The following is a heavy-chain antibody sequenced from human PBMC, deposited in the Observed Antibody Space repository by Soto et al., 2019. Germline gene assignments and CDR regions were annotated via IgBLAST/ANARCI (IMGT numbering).Heavy chain of an antibody. D-gene: IGHD2-15*01. CDR1: GFTFSSYG. V-gene: IGHV3-33*01. CDR2: IWYDGSNK. Sequence: PGGSLRLSCAASGFTFSSYGMHWVRQAPGKGLEWVAVIWYDGSNKYYADSVKGRFTISRDNSKNTLYLQMNSLRAEDTAVYYCASDAGTGYCSGGSCYFDYWGQGTLVTVSS. J-gene: IGHJ4*02. CDR3: ASDAGTGYCSGGSCYFDY.